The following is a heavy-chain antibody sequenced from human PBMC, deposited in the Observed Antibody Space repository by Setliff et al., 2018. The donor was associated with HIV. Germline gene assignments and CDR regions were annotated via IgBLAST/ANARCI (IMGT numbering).Heavy chain of an antibody. D-gene: IGHD3-10*01. Sequence: AGGSLRLSCAASGFNVNNKYMSWVRQAPGKGLEWVSSISIGSGAAIYYAESVQGRFTVSRDNSKNSLYLQMNSLRVEDTAVYYCARDYLYYNMYNGSPVYGMDVWGQGTTVTVSS. J-gene: IGHJ6*02. CDR3: ARDYLYYNMYNGSPVYGMDV. CDR1: GFNVNNKY. V-gene: IGHV3-21*01. CDR2: ISIGSGAAI.